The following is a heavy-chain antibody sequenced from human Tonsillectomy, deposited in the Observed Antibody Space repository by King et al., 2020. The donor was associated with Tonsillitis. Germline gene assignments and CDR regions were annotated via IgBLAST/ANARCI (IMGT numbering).Heavy chain of an antibody. V-gene: IGHV1-8*01. D-gene: IGHD3-22*01. CDR2: MNPNSGKT. CDR3: ARGGGYYDSSGNYCVGALDI. Sequence: QLVQSGAEVKKPGASVKVSCEASGYTFTSYDVNWVRQATGQGLEWMGWMNPNSGKTGYAQKFQGRVTMTRNTSISTAYMELNSLRSEDTAVYYCARGGGYYDSSGNYCVGALDIWGQGKMVTVSS. J-gene: IGHJ3*02. CDR1: GYTFTSYD.